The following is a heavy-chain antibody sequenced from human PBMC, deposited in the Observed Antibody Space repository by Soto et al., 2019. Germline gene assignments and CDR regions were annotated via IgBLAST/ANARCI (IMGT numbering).Heavy chain of an antibody. V-gene: IGHV3-30-3*01. J-gene: IGHJ4*02. CDR2: ISYDGSNK. CDR1: GFTFSSYA. CDR3: AIDGSGWTFDY. Sequence: QVQLVESGGGVVQPGRSLRLSCAASGFTFSSYAMHWVRQAPGKGLEWAALISYDGSNKYYADYEKGRFTISRDNSKNTLYLQMNSLRAEDTAVYYCAIDGSGWTFDYWGQGTLVTVSS. D-gene: IGHD6-19*01.